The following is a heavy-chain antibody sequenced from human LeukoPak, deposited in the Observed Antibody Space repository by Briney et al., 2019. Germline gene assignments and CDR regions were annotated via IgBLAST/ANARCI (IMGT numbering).Heavy chain of an antibody. CDR3: ARDRTYYGMDV. CDR1: GVSISSGGYS. V-gene: IGHV4-30-2*01. Sequence: SETLSLTCAVSGVSISSGGYSWSWIRQPPGKGLEWIGYIYHSGSTYYNPSLKSRVTISVDRSKNQFSLKLSSVTAADTAVYYCARDRTYYGMDVWGQGTTVTVSS. CDR2: IYHSGST. J-gene: IGHJ6*02.